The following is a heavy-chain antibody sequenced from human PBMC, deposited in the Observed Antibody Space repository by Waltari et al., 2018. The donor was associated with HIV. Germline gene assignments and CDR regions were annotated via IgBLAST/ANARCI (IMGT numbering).Heavy chain of an antibody. J-gene: IGHJ4*02. V-gene: IGHV5-51*03. CDR3: ARLDFYQSPGFSLGFDY. Sequence: EVQVMQSGAEVKKPGESLKISCKVSGYNFASYSIGWVRQMPGKGLEWMGIIFPRDSETRYGPSFQGQVTISADTSISTAFLQWDSLQASDTAMYYCARLDFYQSPGFSLGFDYWGQGTLVTVSS. CDR2: IFPRDSET. CDR1: GYNFASYS. D-gene: IGHD2-21*01.